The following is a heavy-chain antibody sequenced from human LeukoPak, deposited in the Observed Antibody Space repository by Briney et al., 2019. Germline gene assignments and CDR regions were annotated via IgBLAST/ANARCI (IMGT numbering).Heavy chain of an antibody. D-gene: IGHD5-18*01. V-gene: IGHV3-30*18. Sequence: GGSLRLSCAASGFTFSYYGMHWVRQAPGKGLEWVALISYNGTDQYYADSVKGRFTISRDNSKNTLYLQMNSLRAEDTAVYYCAEDPRRYNYGRPYCDYWGQGTLVTVSS. CDR3: AEDPRRYNYGRPYCDY. J-gene: IGHJ4*02. CDR2: ISYNGTDQ. CDR1: GFTFSYYG.